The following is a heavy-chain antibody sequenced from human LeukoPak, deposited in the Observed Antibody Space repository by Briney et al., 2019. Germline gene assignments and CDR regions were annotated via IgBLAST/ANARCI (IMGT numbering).Heavy chain of an antibody. CDR2: ISAYSGNT. Sequence: ASVKVSCKASGYTFTSYGISWVRQAPGQGLEWMGWISAYSGNTNYAQKLQGRVTMTTDTSTSTAYMELRSLRSDDTAVYYCARDLDSSGWELFDYWGQGTLVTVSS. V-gene: IGHV1-18*01. CDR3: ARDLDSSGWELFDY. CDR1: GYTFTSYG. D-gene: IGHD6-19*01. J-gene: IGHJ4*02.